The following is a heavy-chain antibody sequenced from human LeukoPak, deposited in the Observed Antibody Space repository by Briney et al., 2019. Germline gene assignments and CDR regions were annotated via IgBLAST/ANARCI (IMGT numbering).Heavy chain of an antibody. D-gene: IGHD6-13*01. V-gene: IGHV3-23*01. CDR3: AKDHAGYSSSWNWFDP. CDR2: ISGSGRST. Sequence: GGSLRLSCAASGFTFSSYAMSWVRQAPRKGLEWVSGISGSGRSTYYADSVKGRFTILRDNSKNTLYLQINSLRAEDTAVYYCAKDHAGYSSSWNWFDPWGQGTLVTVSS. J-gene: IGHJ5*02. CDR1: GFTFSSYA.